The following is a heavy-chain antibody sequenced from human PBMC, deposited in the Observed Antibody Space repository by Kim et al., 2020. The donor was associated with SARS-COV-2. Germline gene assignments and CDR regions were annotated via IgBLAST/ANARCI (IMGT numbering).Heavy chain of an antibody. J-gene: IGHJ6*02. CDR1: GFTFSSYG. V-gene: IGHV3-30*18. D-gene: IGHD3-10*01. CDR2: ISYDGSNK. CDR3: AKDRDYGSGSYYMFVWGYKYYYCMDV. Sequence: GGSLRLSCAASGFTFSSYGMHWVRQAPGKGLEWVAVISYDGSNKYYADSVKGRFPISSDNSKNTLYLQMNSLRAEDTAVYYWAKDRDYGSGSYYMFVWGYKYYYCMDVWGQGTTVTVSS.